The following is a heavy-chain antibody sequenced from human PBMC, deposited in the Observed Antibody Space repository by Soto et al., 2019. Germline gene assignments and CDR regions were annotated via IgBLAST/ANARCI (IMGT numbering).Heavy chain of an antibody. D-gene: IGHD6-13*01. V-gene: IGHV4-39*01. Sequence: QLQLQESGPGLVKPSETLSLTCTVSGGSISSSSYYWGWIRQPPGKGLEWIGSIYYRGSTYYNPSIKSRFTISVDTSKNQFSLKLSSVTAADTAVYYCARAYSSSWSDYWGQGTLVTVSS. CDR2: IYYRGST. J-gene: IGHJ4*02. CDR3: ARAYSSSWSDY. CDR1: GGSISSSSYY.